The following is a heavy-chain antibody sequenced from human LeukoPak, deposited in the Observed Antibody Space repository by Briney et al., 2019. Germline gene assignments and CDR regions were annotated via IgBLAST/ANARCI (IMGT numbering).Heavy chain of an antibody. D-gene: IGHD6-6*01. CDR3: ARVDLGSSVGNDY. V-gene: IGHV3-20*04. J-gene: IGHJ4*02. CDR1: GFNFDDYG. Sequence: GGSLRLSCAASGFNFDDYGMIWLRQAPGKGLECVSGINWNGGSPGYADSVKGRFTISRDNAKNSLYLQMNSLRAEDTALYYCARVDLGSSVGNDYWGQGTLVTVSS. CDR2: INWNGGSP.